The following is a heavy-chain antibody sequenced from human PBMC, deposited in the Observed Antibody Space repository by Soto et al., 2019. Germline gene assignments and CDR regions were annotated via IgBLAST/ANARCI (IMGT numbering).Heavy chain of an antibody. D-gene: IGHD3-16*01. CDR3: AKERYGQLYLEDYGMDV. CDR2: ISYDGSNK. V-gene: IGHV3-30*18. J-gene: IGHJ6*02. CDR1: GFTFSSYG. Sequence: PGGSLRLSCVASGFTFSSYGIHWVRQAPGRGLEWVAVISYDGSNKYYADSVKGRFTISRDNFKNTLYLQMNSLRAEDTAVYYCAKERYGQLYLEDYGMDVWGQGTTVTV.